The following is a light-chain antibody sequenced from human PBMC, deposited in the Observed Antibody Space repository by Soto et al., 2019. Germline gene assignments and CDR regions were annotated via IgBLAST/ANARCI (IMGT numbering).Light chain of an antibody. CDR1: QSVSSSY. V-gene: IGKV3-20*01. CDR3: QQYGSSPYT. J-gene: IGKJ2*01. CDR2: GAS. Sequence: EIVLTQSPGTLSLSPGERATLSCRASQSVSSSYLAWYQQKPGQAPRLLIYGASSRATGIPDRFSGSGSGTDFTLTISRLEPEDFALYYCQQYGSSPYTFDQGTKLEIK.